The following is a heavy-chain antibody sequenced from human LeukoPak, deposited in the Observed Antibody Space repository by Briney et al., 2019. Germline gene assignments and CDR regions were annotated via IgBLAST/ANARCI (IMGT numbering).Heavy chain of an antibody. J-gene: IGHJ5*02. Sequence: DSVKVSCKASGYTFTSYGISWVRQAPGQGLEWMGWISAYNGNTNYAQKLQGRVTMTTDTSTSTAYMELRSLRSDDTAVYYCARQAVVAATTWFDPWGQGTLVTVSS. V-gene: IGHV1-18*01. CDR3: ARQAVVAATTWFDP. CDR1: GYTFTSYG. CDR2: ISAYNGNT. D-gene: IGHD2-15*01.